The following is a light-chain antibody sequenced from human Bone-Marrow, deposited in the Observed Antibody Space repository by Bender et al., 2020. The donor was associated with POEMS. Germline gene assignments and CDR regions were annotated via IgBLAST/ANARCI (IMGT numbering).Light chain of an antibody. Sequence: QSALTQPRSVSGSPGQSVTISCIGASSDIGYSDHVSWYQQRPTKAPELVIYDVSLRPSGVSNRFSGSKSGNTASLTISGLQAEDEADYHCCSYAGSSTLNWVFGGGTKLTVL. CDR2: DVS. V-gene: IGLV2-14*03. CDR3: CSYAGSSTLNWV. J-gene: IGLJ3*02. CDR1: SSDIGYSDH.